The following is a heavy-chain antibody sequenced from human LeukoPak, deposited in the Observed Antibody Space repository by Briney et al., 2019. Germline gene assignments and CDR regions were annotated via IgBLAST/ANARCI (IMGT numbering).Heavy chain of an antibody. J-gene: IGHJ4*02. CDR3: ATISSGWHSDEY. Sequence: GASVKVSCKASGYTFTSYAMHWVRQAPGQRLEWMGWINAGNGNTKYSQKFQGRVTITRDTSASTAYMELSSLRSEDTAVYYCATISSGWHSDEYWGQGTLVTVSS. D-gene: IGHD6-19*01. CDR2: INAGNGNT. CDR1: GYTFTSYA. V-gene: IGHV1-3*01.